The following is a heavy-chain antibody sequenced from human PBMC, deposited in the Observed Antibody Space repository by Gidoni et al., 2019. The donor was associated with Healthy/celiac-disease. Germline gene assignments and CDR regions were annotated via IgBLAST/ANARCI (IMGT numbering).Heavy chain of an antibody. Sequence: EVQLVESGGGLVKPGGSLRLSCAASGFTFSSYSMNWVRQAPGKGLEWVSSISSSSSYIYYADSVKGRFTISRDNAKNSLYLQMNSLRAEDTAVYYCARGPRMYYDFWSGYQYYFDYWGQGTLVTVSS. D-gene: IGHD3-3*01. V-gene: IGHV3-21*01. CDR3: ARGPRMYYDFWSGYQYYFDY. J-gene: IGHJ4*02. CDR1: GFTFSSYS. CDR2: ISSSSSYI.